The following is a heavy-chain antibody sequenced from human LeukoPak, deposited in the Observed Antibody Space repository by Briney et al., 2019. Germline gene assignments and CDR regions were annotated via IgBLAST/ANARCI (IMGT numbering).Heavy chain of an antibody. D-gene: IGHD6-13*01. CDR3: VAASYSSTWYLDS. Sequence: GGSLRLSCKVSGVSLSSHSMNWVRQAPGKGLEWVSTISTDSDYIYYGDSVRGRFTISRDNAKNSLYLQMNSLRAEDSALYYCVAASYSSTWYLDSWGQGALVIVS. J-gene: IGHJ4*02. V-gene: IGHV3-21*01. CDR2: ISTDSDYI. CDR1: GVSLSSHS.